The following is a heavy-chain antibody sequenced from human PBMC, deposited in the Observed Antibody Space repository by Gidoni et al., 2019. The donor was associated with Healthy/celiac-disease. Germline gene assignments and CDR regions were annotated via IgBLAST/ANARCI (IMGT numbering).Heavy chain of an antibody. CDR3: ASGTCSGGSCHFDY. V-gene: IGHV1-69*02. CDR2: IIPSLGIA. Sequence: QVQLVQSGAEVKKPGSSVKVSCKASGGTFSSYTISWVRQAPGQGLEWMGRIIPSLGIANYAQRFQGRVTITADKSTSTAYMELSSLRSEDTAVYYCASGTCSGGSCHFDYWGQGTLVTVSS. D-gene: IGHD2-15*01. CDR1: GGTFSSYT. J-gene: IGHJ4*02.